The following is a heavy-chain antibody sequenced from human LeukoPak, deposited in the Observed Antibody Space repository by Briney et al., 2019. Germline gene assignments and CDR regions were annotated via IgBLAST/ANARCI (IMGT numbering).Heavy chain of an antibody. J-gene: IGHJ4*02. Sequence: ASVKVSCKASGYSFTSYGISWVRQAPGQGPEWMGWISTYNGKTNSAQKFQGRVTMTTDTSTSTAYMELRSLRSDDTAVYYCARGGPRIAVPGTVLWGQGTLVTVSS. CDR1: GYSFTSYG. V-gene: IGHV1-18*01. D-gene: IGHD6-19*01. CDR2: ISTYNGKT. CDR3: ARGGPRIAVPGTVL.